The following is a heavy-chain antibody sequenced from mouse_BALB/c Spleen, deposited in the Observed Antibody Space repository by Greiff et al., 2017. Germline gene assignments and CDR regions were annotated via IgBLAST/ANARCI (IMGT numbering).Heavy chain of an antibody. J-gene: IGHJ4*01. V-gene: IGHV2-9*02. Sequence: QVQLKQSGPGLVAPSQSLSITCTVSGFSLTSYGVHWVRQPPGKGLEWLGVIWAGGSTNYNSALMSRLSISKDNSKSQVFLKMNSLQTDDTAMYYCARDGYYGVYGAMESWGQGTSVTASP. D-gene: IGHD2-13*01. CDR2: IWAGGST. CDR3: ARDGYYGVYGAMES. CDR1: GFSLTSYG.